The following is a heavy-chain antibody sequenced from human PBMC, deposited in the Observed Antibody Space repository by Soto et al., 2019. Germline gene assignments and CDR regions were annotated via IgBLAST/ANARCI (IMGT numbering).Heavy chain of an antibody. J-gene: IGHJ4*02. CDR3: AGEATNAAIFDY. D-gene: IGHD1-26*01. V-gene: IGHV3-11*01. CDR1: GFTFSDYY. CDR2: ISSSGNSI. Sequence: QVQLVESGGGLVKPGGSLRLSCAASGFTFSDYYMSWIRQAPGKGLEWVSYISSSGNSIYYADSVKGRFTSSRDNAKNSLYLQTNSLVAEYTAVSYCAGEATNAAIFDYWGQGTLVTVSS.